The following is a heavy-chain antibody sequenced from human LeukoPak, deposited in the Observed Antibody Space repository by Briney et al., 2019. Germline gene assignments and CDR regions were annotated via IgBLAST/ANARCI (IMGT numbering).Heavy chain of an antibody. D-gene: IGHD4-17*01. V-gene: IGHV4-39*07. Sequence: SETLSLTCTVSGGSISSSSYYWGWIRQPPGKGLEWIGSIYYSGSTYYNPSLKSRVTISVDTSKNQFSLKLSSVTAADTAVYYCARDKYEDYGEYADDEYYYYYMDVWGKGTTVTVSS. CDR1: GGSISSSSYY. CDR3: ARDKYEDYGEYADDEYYYYYMDV. J-gene: IGHJ6*03. CDR2: IYYSGST.